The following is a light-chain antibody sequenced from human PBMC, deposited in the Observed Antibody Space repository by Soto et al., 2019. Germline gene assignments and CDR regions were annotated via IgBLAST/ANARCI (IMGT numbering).Light chain of an antibody. CDR3: MQGTHWPLT. CDR2: DVS. CDR1: QSLVSSDGNTY. J-gene: IGKJ5*01. V-gene: IGKV2-30*01. Sequence: DVVMTQSPLSLPVTLGQPASISCRSSQSLVSSDGNTYLSWFQQRPGQSPRLLIHDVSNRDSGVPDRFSGSGSGTDFTLKISRVEAEDVGLYYCMQGTHWPLTFGQGTRLDIK.